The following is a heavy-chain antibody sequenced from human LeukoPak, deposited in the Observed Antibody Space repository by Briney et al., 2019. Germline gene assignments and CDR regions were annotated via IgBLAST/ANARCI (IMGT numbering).Heavy chain of an antibody. CDR2: IYYSGST. J-gene: IGHJ6*03. V-gene: IGHV4-59*01. CDR1: GGSISSYF. CDR3: ARDFEGYMDV. Sequence: SETLSLTCTVSGGSISSYFWSWIRQPPGKGLEWIGYIYYSGSTNYNPPLKSRVTISVDTSKNQFSLKLSSVTAADTAVYYCARDFEGYMDVWGKGTTVTVSS.